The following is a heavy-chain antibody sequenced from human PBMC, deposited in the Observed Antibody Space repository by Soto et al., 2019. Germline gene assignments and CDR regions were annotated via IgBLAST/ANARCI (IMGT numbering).Heavy chain of an antibody. D-gene: IGHD3-3*01. Sequence: SETLSLTCTVSGGSISSSSYYWGWIRQPPXKGLEWIGSIYYSGSTYYNPSLKSRVTISVDTSKNQFSLKLSSVTAADTAVYYCARSQADYDFWSGYLSYYYYGMDVWGQGTTVTVSS. CDR2: IYYSGST. CDR3: ARSQADYDFWSGYLSYYYYGMDV. V-gene: IGHV4-39*01. J-gene: IGHJ6*02. CDR1: GGSISSSSYY.